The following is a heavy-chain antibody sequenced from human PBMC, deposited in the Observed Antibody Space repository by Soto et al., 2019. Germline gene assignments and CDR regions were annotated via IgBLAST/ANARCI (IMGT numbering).Heavy chain of an antibody. CDR3: ARSDRGYYGSGSSPFDY. V-gene: IGHV4-61*01. CDR2: IYYSGST. D-gene: IGHD3-10*01. CDR1: GGSVSSGSYY. J-gene: IGHJ4*02. Sequence: SETLSLTCTVSGGSVSSGSYYWSWIRQPPGKGLEWIGYIYYSGSTNYNPSLKSRVTISVDTSKNQFSLKLSSVTAADTAVYYCARSDRGYYGSGSSPFDYWGQGTLVTVSS.